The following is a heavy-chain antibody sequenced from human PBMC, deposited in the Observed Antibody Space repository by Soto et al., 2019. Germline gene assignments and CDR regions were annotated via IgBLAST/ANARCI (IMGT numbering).Heavy chain of an antibody. J-gene: IGHJ4*02. V-gene: IGHV3-33*08. Sequence: QVQLVESGGGVVQPGGSLRLSCAASASIFKGHGMHWVRQAPGKGLEWVAIIRYDGSDEHYGDSVEGRFTISRGNSKNMLYLQMNSLRAEDTAVYYCARDGVGATTFFGFLDYWGQGTLVTVSS. CDR1: ASIFKGHG. D-gene: IGHD1-26*01. CDR2: IRYDGSDE. CDR3: ARDGVGATTFFGFLDY.